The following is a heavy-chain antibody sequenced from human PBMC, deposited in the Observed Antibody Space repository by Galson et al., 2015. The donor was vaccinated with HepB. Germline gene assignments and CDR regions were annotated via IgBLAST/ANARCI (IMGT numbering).Heavy chain of an antibody. J-gene: IGHJ4*02. D-gene: IGHD3-10*01. V-gene: IGHV3-30*04. CDR1: GFTFSSYA. CDR3: ARVPTRYGSGSILGYFDY. CDR2: ISYDGSNK. Sequence: SLRLSCAASGFTFSSYAMHWVRQAPGKGLEWVAVISYDGSNKYYADSVKGRFTISRDNSKNTLYLQMNSLRAEDTAVYYCARVPTRYGSGSILGYFDYWGQGTPVTVSS.